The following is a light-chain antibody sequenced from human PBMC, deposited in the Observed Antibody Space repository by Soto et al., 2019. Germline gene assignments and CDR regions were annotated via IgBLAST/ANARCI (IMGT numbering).Light chain of an antibody. V-gene: IGKV1-39*01. CDR2: AAA. J-gene: IGKJ2*01. CDR1: QSINTK. CDR3: QQTHSTIHS. Sequence: DIQMTQSPSSLSASVGDRVTITCRASQSINTKLNWYQQKEGRAPQLLMFAAANLESGVPSRFRGSGSGTDFTLTISSLQPEDFATYYCQQTHSTIHSFGQGTKVDI.